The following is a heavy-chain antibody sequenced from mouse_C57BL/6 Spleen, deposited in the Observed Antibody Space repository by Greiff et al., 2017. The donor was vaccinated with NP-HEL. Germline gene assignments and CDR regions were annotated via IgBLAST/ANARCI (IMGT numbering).Heavy chain of an antibody. CDR1: GYTFTSYW. V-gene: IGHV1-52*01. Sequence: QVQLQQPGAELVRPGSSVKLSCKASGYTFTSYWMHWVKQRPIQGLEWIGNIDPSDSETHYNQKFKDKATLTVDKSSSTAYMQLSSLTSGDSAVYNSARWGDWYFDVWGTGTTVTVSS. J-gene: IGHJ1*03. CDR3: ARWGDWYFDV. CDR2: IDPSDSET.